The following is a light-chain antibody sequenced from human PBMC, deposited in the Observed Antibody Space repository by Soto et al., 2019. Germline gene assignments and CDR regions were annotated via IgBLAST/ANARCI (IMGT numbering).Light chain of an antibody. Sequence: PGERATLSCRAGQRVISSYLAWYQQKPGQTPRLLIYGASSRATGIPDRFSGSGSGTDFTLTISRLEPEDFAVYYCQQYGSSPYTFGQGTKLEIK. CDR2: GAS. CDR3: QQYGSSPYT. J-gene: IGKJ2*01. CDR1: QRVISSY. V-gene: IGKV3-20*01.